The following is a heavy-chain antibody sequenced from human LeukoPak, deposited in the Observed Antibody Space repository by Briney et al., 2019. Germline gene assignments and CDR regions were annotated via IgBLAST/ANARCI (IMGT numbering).Heavy chain of an antibody. J-gene: IGHJ4*02. V-gene: IGHV4-59*01. CDR2: IYYSGST. D-gene: IGHD3-3*01. Sequence: KASETLSLTCTVSGGSISSYYWSWIRQPPGKGLEWIGYIYYSGSTNYNPSLKSRVTISVDTSKNQFSLKLSSVTAADTAVYYCARSRVQYYDFWSGVFDYWGQGTLVTVSS. CDR1: GGSISSYY. CDR3: ARSRVQYYDFWSGVFDY.